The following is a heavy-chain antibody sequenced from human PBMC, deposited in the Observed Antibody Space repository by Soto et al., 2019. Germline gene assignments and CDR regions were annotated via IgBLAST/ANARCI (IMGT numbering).Heavy chain of an antibody. J-gene: IGHJ4*02. D-gene: IGHD6-13*01. V-gene: IGHV4-4*02. Sequence: QVQLQESGPGLVKPSGTLSLTCAVSGGSISSSNWWSWVRQPPGKGLEWIGEIYHSGSTNYNPSLRSXXTXSXXTSANQFSLKLSSVTAAATAVYYCARDLVAAASLNWGQGALVTVSS. CDR1: GGSISSSNW. CDR2: IYHSGST. CDR3: ARDLVAAASLN.